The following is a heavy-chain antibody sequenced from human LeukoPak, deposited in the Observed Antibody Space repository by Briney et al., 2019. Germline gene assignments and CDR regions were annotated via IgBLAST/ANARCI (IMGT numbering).Heavy chain of an antibody. CDR3: ARGLRTFWSGYYYFDY. CDR2: ISSSSSYI. D-gene: IGHD3-3*01. V-gene: IGHV3-21*01. Sequence: PGGSLRLSCAASGFTFSSYSMNWVRQAPGKGLEWVSSISSSSSYIYYADSVKGRFTISRDNAKNSLYLQMNSLRAEDTAVYYCARGLRTFWSGYYYFDYWGQGTLVTVSS. CDR1: GFTFSSYS. J-gene: IGHJ4*02.